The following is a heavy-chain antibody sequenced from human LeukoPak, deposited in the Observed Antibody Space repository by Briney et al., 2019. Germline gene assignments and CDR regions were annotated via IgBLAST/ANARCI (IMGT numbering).Heavy chain of an antibody. V-gene: IGHV4-34*01. CDR3: PRASNCMVVSGSYNNNYYMDV. CDR2: INHSGST. CDR1: GGSFSGYY. J-gene: IGHJ6*03. D-gene: IGHD3-10*01. Sequence: PSETLSLTCAVYGGSFSGYYWSWIRQPPGKGLEWIGEINHSGSTNYNPSLKSRVTISVDTSKNQFSLKLSSVTAADPAVYCCPRASNCMVVSGSYNNNYYMDVWGKGPRSPSP.